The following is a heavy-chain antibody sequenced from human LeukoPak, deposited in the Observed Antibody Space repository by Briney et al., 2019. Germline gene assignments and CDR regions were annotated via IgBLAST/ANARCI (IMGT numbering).Heavy chain of an antibody. V-gene: IGHV3-33*01. CDR3: ARGGGHDSWSSMRYFDY. D-gene: IGHD3-3*01. CDR1: GFTFSSYG. J-gene: IGHJ4*02. CDR2: IWYDGSNK. Sequence: PGRSLRLSCAASGFTFSSYGMHWVRQAPGKGLEWVAVIWYDGSNKYYADSVKGRFTISRDNSKNTLYLQMNSLRAEDTAVYYCARGGGHDSWSSMRYFDYWGQGTLVTVSS.